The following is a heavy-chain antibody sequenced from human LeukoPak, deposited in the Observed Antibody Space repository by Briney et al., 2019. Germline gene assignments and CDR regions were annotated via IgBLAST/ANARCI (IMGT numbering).Heavy chain of an antibody. CDR2: INHSRNT. J-gene: IGHJ6*03. CDR1: GGSFSDYY. CDR3: ARGIVVVVAANYYYYYYMDV. D-gene: IGHD2-15*01. Sequence: SETLSLTCAVYGGSFSDYYWTWIRQPPGKGLEWIGEINHSRNTNYNPSLKSRVTISVDTSKNQFSLKLSSVTAADTAVYYCARGIVVVVAANYYYYYYMDVWGKGTTVTVSS. V-gene: IGHV4-34*01.